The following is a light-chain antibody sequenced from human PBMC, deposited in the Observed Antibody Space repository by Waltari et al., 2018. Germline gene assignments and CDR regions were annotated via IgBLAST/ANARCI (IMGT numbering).Light chain of an antibody. CDR1: TGIGGTSDF. Sequence: QSALTQPASVSGAPGQPIPIPCSAVTGIGGTSDFVSWYQHHPGKVPKLLIYEVIKRPPDISNRFTGSKFGNTASLSISGLQADDEADYYCCSYVQKDIWLFGRGTKVTVL. CDR3: CSYVQKDIWL. J-gene: IGLJ3*02. CDR2: EVI. V-gene: IGLV2-23*02.